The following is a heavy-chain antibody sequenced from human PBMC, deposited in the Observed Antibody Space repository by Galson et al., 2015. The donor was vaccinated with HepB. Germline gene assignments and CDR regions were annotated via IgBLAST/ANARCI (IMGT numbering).Heavy chain of an antibody. V-gene: IGHV3-7*03. J-gene: IGHJ3*02. CDR1: GFNFSLLW. D-gene: IGHD5-12*01. CDR3: ANLPTSRWLVIDM. CDR2: IKEDGSKK. Sequence: SLRLSCAAPGFNFSLLWRNWVRQAPGKGLEWVANIKEDGSKKYYADSVKGRFTITRDNANNSMYLQMNSLRAEDTALYFCANLPTSRWLVIDMWGQGTMVTVSS.